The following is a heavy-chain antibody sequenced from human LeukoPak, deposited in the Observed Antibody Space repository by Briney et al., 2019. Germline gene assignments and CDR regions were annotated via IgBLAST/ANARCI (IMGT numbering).Heavy chain of an antibody. CDR2: ISHTGQT. V-gene: IGHV4-34*01. J-gene: IGHJ4*02. CDR3: ARGPYSTDAGY. D-gene: IGHD6-13*01. Sequence: SETLSLTCAVYGGSFTSYYWSWIRQPPGKGLEWIGEISHTGQTNCNPSLKSRVTMSVETSKNQLSLILTSVTAADTAVYYCARGPYSTDAGYWGQGTLVTGSS. CDR1: GGSFTSYY.